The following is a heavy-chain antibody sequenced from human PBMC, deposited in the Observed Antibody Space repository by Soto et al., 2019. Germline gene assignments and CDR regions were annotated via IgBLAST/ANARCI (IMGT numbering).Heavy chain of an antibody. D-gene: IGHD3-22*01. Sequence: GGSLRLSCAASGFTFSNAWMTWVRQAPGQGLVWVGRIKSKTDGGTADYAAPVRGRFTISRDDSKDTLYLQMSSLKTEDTAVYYCTTDAYYDTSGYWFWGQGPPVTVYS. V-gene: IGHV3-15*01. CDR2: IKSKTDGGTA. J-gene: IGHJ4*02. CDR1: GFTFSNAW. CDR3: TTDAYYDTSGYWF.